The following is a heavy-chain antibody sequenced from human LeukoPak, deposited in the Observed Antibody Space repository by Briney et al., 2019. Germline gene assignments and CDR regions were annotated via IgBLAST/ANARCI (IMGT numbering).Heavy chain of an antibody. CDR3: AELGITMIGGV. D-gene: IGHD3-10*02. CDR1: GFTFSKSW. Sequence: GGSLRLSCEASGFTFSKSWMNWVRQTPGKGLEWVANINPDGDGKRYVDSVKGRFTISRDNAKTSLFLQMNSLRAEDTAVYYCAELGITMIGGVWGKGTTVTISS. V-gene: IGHV3-7*01. J-gene: IGHJ6*04. CDR2: INPDGDGK.